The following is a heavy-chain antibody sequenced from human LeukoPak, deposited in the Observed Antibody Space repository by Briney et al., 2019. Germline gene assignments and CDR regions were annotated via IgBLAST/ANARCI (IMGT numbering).Heavy chain of an antibody. J-gene: IGHJ3*02. CDR1: DDSISTYY. V-gene: IGHV4-59*01. D-gene: IGHD5-18*01. CDR3: AGGWIQPGAFDI. CDR2: IYYSGST. Sequence: SETLSLTCTVFDDSISTYYWSWIRQPPGKGLEWIGYIYYSGSTNCNPSLKSRVTISVDTSKNQFSLKLSSVTAADTAVYYCAGGWIQPGAFDIWGQGTMVTVSS.